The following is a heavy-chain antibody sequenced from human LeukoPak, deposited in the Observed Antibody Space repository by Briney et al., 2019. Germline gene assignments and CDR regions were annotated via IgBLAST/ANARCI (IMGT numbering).Heavy chain of an antibody. D-gene: IGHD3-9*01. V-gene: IGHV1-69*01. J-gene: IGHJ3*02. Sequence: SVKVSCKASGGTFSSYAISWVRQAPGQGLEWMGGIIPIFGTANYAQKFQGRVTITAGESTSTAYMELSSLRSEDTAVYYCARGGLDYDILTGYYQAFDIWGQGTMVTVSS. CDR3: ARGGLDYDILTGYYQAFDI. CDR2: IIPIFGTA. CDR1: GGTFSSYA.